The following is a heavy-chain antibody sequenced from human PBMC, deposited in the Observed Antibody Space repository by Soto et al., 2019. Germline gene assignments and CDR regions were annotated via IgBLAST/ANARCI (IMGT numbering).Heavy chain of an antibody. V-gene: IGHV4-30-4*01. D-gene: IGHD3-10*01. CDR1: GGSISSGDYY. CDR3: ARDRRLITMVRGVSLWFDP. Sequence: PSETLSLTCTVSGGSISSGDYYWSWIRQPPGKGLEWIGYIYYSGSTNYNPSLKSRVTISVDTSKNQFSLKLSSVTAADTAVYYCARDRRLITMVRGVSLWFDPWGQGTLVTVSS. J-gene: IGHJ5*02. CDR2: IYYSGST.